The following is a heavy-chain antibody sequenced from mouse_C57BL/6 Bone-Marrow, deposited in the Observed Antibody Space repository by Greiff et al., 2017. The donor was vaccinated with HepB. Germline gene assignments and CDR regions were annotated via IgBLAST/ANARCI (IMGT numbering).Heavy chain of an antibody. J-gene: IGHJ3*01. D-gene: IGHD3-2*02. Sequence: VQLQQSGPELVKPGASVKISCKASGYAFSSSWMNWVKQRPGKGLEWIGRIYPGDGDTNYNGKFKGKATLTADKSSSTAYMQLSSRTSEDSAVYFCAETAQDGFAYWGQGTLVTVSA. V-gene: IGHV1-82*01. CDR2: IYPGDGDT. CDR1: GYAFSSSW. CDR3: AETAQDGFAY.